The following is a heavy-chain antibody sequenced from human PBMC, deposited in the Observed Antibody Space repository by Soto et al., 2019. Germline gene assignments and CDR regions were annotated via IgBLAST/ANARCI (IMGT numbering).Heavy chain of an antibody. D-gene: IGHD3-22*01. CDR1: GGSISSGDYY. Sequence: PSETLSLTCTVSGGSISSGDYYWSWIRQPPGKGLEWIGYIYYSGSTYYNPSLKSRVTISVDTSKNQFSLKLSSVTAADTAVYYCARASSSYYYDSSGLGYGMDAWGQGTTVTAP. V-gene: IGHV4-30-4*01. J-gene: IGHJ6*02. CDR2: IYYSGST. CDR3: ARASSSYYYDSSGLGYGMDA.